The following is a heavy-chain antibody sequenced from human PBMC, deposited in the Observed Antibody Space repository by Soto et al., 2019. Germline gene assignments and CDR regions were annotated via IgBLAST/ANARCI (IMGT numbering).Heavy chain of an antibody. Sequence: GGSLRLSCAASGFTFSSYAMSWVRQAPGKGLEWVSAISGSGGSTYYADSVKGRFTISRDNSKNTLYLQMNSLRAEDTAVYYCAKDPRSLRYSSSPPPYYMDVWGKGTTVTVSS. CDR2: ISGSGGST. J-gene: IGHJ6*03. CDR1: GFTFSSYA. CDR3: AKDPRSLRYSSSPPPYYMDV. V-gene: IGHV3-23*01. D-gene: IGHD6-6*01.